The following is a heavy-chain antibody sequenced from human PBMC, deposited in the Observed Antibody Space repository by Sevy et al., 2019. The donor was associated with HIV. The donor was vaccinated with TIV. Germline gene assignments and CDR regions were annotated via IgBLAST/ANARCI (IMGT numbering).Heavy chain of an antibody. D-gene: IGHD5-18*01. CDR2: ISGSGFST. Sequence: GGSLRLSCAASGFTFNNYAMNWVRQAPGKGLEWVSAISGSGFSTYYADSVKGRFTISRDNAKHSLYLQMNSLRAEDTAVYYCVREGLGGFSYSLDCWGQGTLVTVSS. V-gene: IGHV3-23*01. J-gene: IGHJ4*02. CDR3: VREGLGGFSYSLDC. CDR1: GFTFNNYA.